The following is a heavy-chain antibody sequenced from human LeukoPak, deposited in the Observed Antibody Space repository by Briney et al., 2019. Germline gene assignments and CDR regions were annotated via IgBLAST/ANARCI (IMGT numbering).Heavy chain of an antibody. Sequence: ASVKVSCKASGYTFTGYYMHWVRQAPGQGLEWMGWINPNSGGTNYAQKFQGRVTMTRDTSISTAYMELSRLRSDDTAVYYCAREFSSIAARRLLGYWGQGTLVTVSS. CDR3: AREFSSIAARRLLGY. CDR1: GYTFTGYY. CDR2: INPNSGGT. D-gene: IGHD6-6*01. V-gene: IGHV1-2*02. J-gene: IGHJ4*02.